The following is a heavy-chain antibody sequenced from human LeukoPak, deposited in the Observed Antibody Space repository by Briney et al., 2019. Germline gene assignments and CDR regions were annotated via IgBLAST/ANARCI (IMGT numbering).Heavy chain of an antibody. CDR1: GFTFSNYA. Sequence: PGGSLRLSCAASGFTFSNYAMSWVRQAPGKGLEWVSAISGGGGSTFYADSVKGRFTISRDNSKNTLYLQMNSLRAEDTAIYYCAKDPGYSSSWSHYWGQGTLVTVSS. CDR3: AKDPGYSSSWSHY. CDR2: ISGGGGST. D-gene: IGHD6-13*01. J-gene: IGHJ4*02. V-gene: IGHV3-23*01.